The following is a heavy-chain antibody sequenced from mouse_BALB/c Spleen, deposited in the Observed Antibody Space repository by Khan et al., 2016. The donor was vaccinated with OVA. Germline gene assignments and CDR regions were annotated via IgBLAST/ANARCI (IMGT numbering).Heavy chain of an antibody. Sequence: QIQLVQSGPELVKPGALVKISCKASGYTFTSYDINWVKQRPGQGLEWIGWIYPGDGSSKYNEKFKGKATLTANKYSSTAVLRLSSLTSENSAVYFCARGELLRYLDYWGQGTTLTVSS. V-gene: IGHV1S56*01. CDR1: GYTFTSYD. CDR2: IYPGDGSS. D-gene: IGHD1-1*01. J-gene: IGHJ2*01. CDR3: ARGELLRYLDY.